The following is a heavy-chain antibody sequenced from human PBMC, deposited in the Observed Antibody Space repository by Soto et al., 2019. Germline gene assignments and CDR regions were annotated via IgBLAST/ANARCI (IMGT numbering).Heavy chain of an antibody. J-gene: IGHJ4*02. CDR1: GITFSTYS. V-gene: IGHV3-48*01. Sequence: GSLRLSCAASGITFSTYSMNWVRQAPGKGLEWVSYISSSSSAIYYADSVKGRFTISRDNAKNSLFLQMNSLRADDTAVYYCASAVRGAHFDYWGRGTLVTVSS. D-gene: IGHD3-10*01. CDR2: ISSSSSAI. CDR3: ASAVRGAHFDY.